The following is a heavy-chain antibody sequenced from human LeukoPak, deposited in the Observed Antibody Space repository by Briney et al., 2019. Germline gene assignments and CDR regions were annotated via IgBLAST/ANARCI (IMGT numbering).Heavy chain of an antibody. D-gene: IGHD1-26*01. CDR3: ATFLGATFFDH. V-gene: IGHV3-7*01. CDR2: IKQDGSVK. J-gene: IGHJ4*02. CDR1: GFTFSSYW. Sequence: PGGSLRLSCAASGFTFSSYWMSWVRQAPGMGLQWVANIKQDGSVKTHVDSVKGRFTISRDNAKNSLYLQMNSLRGEDTAVYYCATFLGATFFDHWGQGTLVSVSS.